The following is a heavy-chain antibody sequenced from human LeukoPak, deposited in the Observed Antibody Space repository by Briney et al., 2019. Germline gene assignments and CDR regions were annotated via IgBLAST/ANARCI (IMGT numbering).Heavy chain of an antibody. CDR3: ARAIKGRNKYSYYFDY. CDR2: IYYSGST. J-gene: IGHJ4*02. CDR1: GGSISSGDYF. D-gene: IGHD3-10*01. V-gene: IGHV4-31*03. Sequence: PSQTLSLTCTVSGGSISSGDYFWSWLRQHPGKGLEWIGYIYYSGSTYYNPSLKSRVTISVDTSKNQFSLKLSSVTAADTAVYYCARAIKGRNKYSYYFDYWGQGTLVTVSS.